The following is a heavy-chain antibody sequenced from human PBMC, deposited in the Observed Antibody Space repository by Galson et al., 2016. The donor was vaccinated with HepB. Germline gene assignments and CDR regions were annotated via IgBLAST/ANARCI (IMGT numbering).Heavy chain of an antibody. CDR2: INHSGDT. V-gene: IGHV4-34*01. CDR1: GASSSGYS. CDR3: AREARVRTIASRPYFHYYGMDV. Sequence: ETLSLTCAVYGASSSGYSWSWIRQSPGKGLEWIGEINHSGDTKYNPSLTSRVIISVDTSKNQFSLNLRSVTAADTAVYYCAREARVRTIASRPYFHYYGMDVWGQGTTVTVSS. D-gene: IGHD6-6*01. J-gene: IGHJ6*02.